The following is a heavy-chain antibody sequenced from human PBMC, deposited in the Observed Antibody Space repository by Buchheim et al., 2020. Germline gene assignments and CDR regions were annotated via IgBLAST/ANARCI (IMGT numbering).Heavy chain of an antibody. V-gene: IGHV3-23*01. CDR2: ISGSGGST. Sequence: EVQLLESGGGLVQPGGSLRLSCAASGFTFRSYAMSWVRQAPGKGLEWVSAISGSGGSTYSADSVKGRFTLSRDNSKNTLYLQMNSLRAEDTAVYYCANLPAARSSYYYYGRDVWGQGTT. CDR3: ANLPAARSSYYYYGRDV. CDR1: GFTFRSYA. J-gene: IGHJ6*02. D-gene: IGHD2-2*01.